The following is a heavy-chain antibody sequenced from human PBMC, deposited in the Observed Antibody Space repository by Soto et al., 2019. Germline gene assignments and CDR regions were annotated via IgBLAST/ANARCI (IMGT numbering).Heavy chain of an antibody. D-gene: IGHD6-19*01. CDR3: ARYSQWLVPL. J-gene: IGHJ4*02. V-gene: IGHV1-3*01. Sequence: ARQAPGQRLEWMGWINAGNGNTKYSQKFQGRVTITRDTSASTAYMELSSLRSEDTAVYYCARYSQWLVPLWGQGTLVTVSS. CDR2: INAGNGNT.